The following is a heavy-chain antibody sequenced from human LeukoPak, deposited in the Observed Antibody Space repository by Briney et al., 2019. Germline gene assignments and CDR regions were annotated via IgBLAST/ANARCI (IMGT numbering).Heavy chain of an antibody. V-gene: IGHV3-20*04. CDR1: GFTFDDYG. J-gene: IGHJ5*02. D-gene: IGHD6-19*01. CDR2: INWNGGST. Sequence: GGSLRLSCAASGFTFDDYGMSWVRQAPGKGLEWVSGINWNGGSTGYADSVKGRFTISRDNAKNSLYLQMNSLRAEDTALDYCARAGSGWYAYWFDPWGQGTLVTVSS. CDR3: ARAGSGWYAYWFDP.